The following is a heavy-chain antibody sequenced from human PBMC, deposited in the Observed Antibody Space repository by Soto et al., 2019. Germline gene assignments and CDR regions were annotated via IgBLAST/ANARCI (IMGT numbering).Heavy chain of an antibody. CDR2: ISSSSSTI. J-gene: IGHJ5*02. CDR3: ARNQDGDYPNWFDP. CDR1: GFTFSSYS. Sequence: GGSLRLSCAASGFTFSSYSMNWVRQAPGKGPEWVSYISSSSSTIYYADSVKGRFTISRDNAKNSLYLQMNSLGAEDTAVYYCARNQDGDYPNWFDPWGQGTLVTVSS. V-gene: IGHV3-48*01. D-gene: IGHD4-17*01.